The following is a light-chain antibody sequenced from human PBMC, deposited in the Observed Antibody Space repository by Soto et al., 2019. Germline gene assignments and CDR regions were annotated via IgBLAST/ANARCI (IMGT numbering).Light chain of an antibody. CDR3: SSYTSSSTLLVV. CDR2: DVT. CDR1: SSDIGGYNS. Sequence: QSALTQSPSASGSPGQSVTISCTGTSSDIGGYNSVSWYQQHPGKAPKVMIYDVTKRPSGVPDRFSGSKSGNTASLTVSALQAEDEADYYCSSYTSSSTLLVVFGGGTKVTVL. V-gene: IGLV2-8*01. J-gene: IGLJ2*01.